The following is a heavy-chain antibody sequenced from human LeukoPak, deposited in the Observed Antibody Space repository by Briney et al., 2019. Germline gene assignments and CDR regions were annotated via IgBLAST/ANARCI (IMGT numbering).Heavy chain of an antibody. J-gene: IGHJ4*02. V-gene: IGHV1-8*01. CDR1: GYTFTSYD. Sequence: ASVKVSCKASGYTFTSYDINWVRQATGQGLEWMGWMNPNSGNTGYVQKFQGRVTMTRNTSISTAYMELSSLRSEDTAVYYCARAPRAVAGTQNFDYWGQGTLVTVSS. CDR2: MNPNSGNT. CDR3: ARAPRAVAGTQNFDY. D-gene: IGHD6-19*01.